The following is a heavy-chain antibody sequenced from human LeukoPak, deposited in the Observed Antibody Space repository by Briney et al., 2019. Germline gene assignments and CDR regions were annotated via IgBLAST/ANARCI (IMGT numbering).Heavy chain of an antibody. V-gene: IGHV3-7*01. J-gene: IGHJ4*02. CDR2: INQDGSEK. CDR1: GFTFSSCG. Sequence: GRSLRLSCAASGFTFSSCGMHWVRQAPGKGLEWVANINQDGSEKYYVDSVKGRFTISRDNARSSLYLQMNSLRVEDTAVYYCARVQGSSGPGIFEYWGQGTLVPVSS. D-gene: IGHD6-19*01. CDR3: ARVQGSSGPGIFEY.